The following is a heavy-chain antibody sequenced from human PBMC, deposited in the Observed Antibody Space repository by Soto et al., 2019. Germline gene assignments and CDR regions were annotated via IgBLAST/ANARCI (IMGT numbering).Heavy chain of an antibody. D-gene: IGHD7-27*01. J-gene: IGHJ4*02. CDR1: GFTFSTYW. CDR2: IKYDGSGN. V-gene: IGHV3-7*05. Sequence: GGSLRLSCVMSGFTFSTYWMAWVRQAPGKGLEWVASIKYDGSGNRYVDSVKGRFTISGDNARKSLFLQMNSLRAEDTAVYYCARGVSWGHFDNWGQGTLVTVSS. CDR3: ARGVSWGHFDN.